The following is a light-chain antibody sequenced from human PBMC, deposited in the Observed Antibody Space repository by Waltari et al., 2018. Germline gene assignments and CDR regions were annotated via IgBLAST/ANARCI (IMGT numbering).Light chain of an antibody. V-gene: IGKV4-1*01. CDR1: QSVLYSSNNKNY. CDR3: QQYYSTPLT. Sequence: DIVMTQSPDSLAVSLGERASINCKSSQSVLYSSNNKNYLDWYQHKPGQPPKLLIYWASSRESGVPDRFSGSGSGTDFTLTISSLQAEDVAIYYCQQYYSTPLTFGGGTKVEIK. J-gene: IGKJ4*01. CDR2: WAS.